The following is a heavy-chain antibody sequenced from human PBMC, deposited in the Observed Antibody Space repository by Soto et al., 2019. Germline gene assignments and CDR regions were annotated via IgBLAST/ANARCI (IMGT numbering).Heavy chain of an antibody. CDR2: FDPEDGET. CDR1: GYTLTGLS. V-gene: IGHV1-24*01. D-gene: IGHD5-18*01. J-gene: IGHJ3*02. CDR3: ATEHRRGYPLAFDI. Sequence: ASVKVSCKVSGYTLTGLSMHWVRQAPGKGLKWKRGFDPEDGETIYAQKYEGRVTMTEDTSTDTANMELSNLRSEDTAVYYCATEHRRGYPLAFDIWGQGTMVTVSS.